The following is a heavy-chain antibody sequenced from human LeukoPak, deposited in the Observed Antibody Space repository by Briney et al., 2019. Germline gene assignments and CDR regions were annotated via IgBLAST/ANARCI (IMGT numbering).Heavy chain of an antibody. CDR3: ASYSSSWYGVY. J-gene: IGHJ4*02. CDR1: GGSISSYY. Sequence: PSETLSLTCTVSGGSISSYYWSWIRQPPGKGLEWIGYIYTSGSTNYNPSLKSRVTISVNTSKNQFSLKLRSGTAADTAVYYCASYSSSWYGVYWGQGTLVTVSS. D-gene: IGHD6-13*01. V-gene: IGHV4-4*09. CDR2: IYTSGST.